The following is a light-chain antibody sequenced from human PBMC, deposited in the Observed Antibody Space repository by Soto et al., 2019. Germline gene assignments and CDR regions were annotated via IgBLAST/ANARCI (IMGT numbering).Light chain of an antibody. CDR3: QQSYSTPRT. Sequence: DIQMTQSPSSLSASVGDRVTITCRASQSISSYLDWYQQKPGKAPKLLIYAASSLQSGVPSMFSGSGSGTDFNLTISSLQPEDFATYYCQQSYSTPRTFGPGTKVDIK. CDR2: AAS. V-gene: IGKV1-39*01. CDR1: QSISSY. J-gene: IGKJ3*01.